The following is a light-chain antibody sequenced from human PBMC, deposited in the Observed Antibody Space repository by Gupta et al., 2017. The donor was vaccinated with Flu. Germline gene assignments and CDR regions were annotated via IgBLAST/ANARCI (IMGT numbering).Light chain of an antibody. Sequence: DIQLTQSPSSLSASVGDRVTITCRASQAISDYLAWYQQKPGKVPKLLIYTASAVKSGVPSRFSGSGYGTDFTLTIGSRQPEDVANYYCQKKDNTPGTFGQGTXVEI. CDR3: QKKDNTPGT. CDR2: TAS. J-gene: IGKJ1*01. CDR1: QAISDY. V-gene: IGKV1-27*01.